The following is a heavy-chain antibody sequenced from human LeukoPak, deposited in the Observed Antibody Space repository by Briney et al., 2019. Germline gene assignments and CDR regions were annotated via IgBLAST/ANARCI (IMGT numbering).Heavy chain of an antibody. V-gene: IGHV3-53*01. Sequence: GGSLRLSCAASGFAVSSNYMSWVRQAPGKGLEWVSAIYSGGDTYYADSVEGRFTIPRDNSKNTLYLQMNSLRAEDTALYYCARGPPLSRYYFDYWGQGTLVTVSS. CDR3: ARGPPLSRYYFDY. CDR2: IYSGGDT. D-gene: IGHD2/OR15-2a*01. J-gene: IGHJ4*02. CDR1: GFAVSSNY.